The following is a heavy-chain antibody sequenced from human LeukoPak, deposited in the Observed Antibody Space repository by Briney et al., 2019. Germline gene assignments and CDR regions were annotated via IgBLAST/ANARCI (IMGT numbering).Heavy chain of an antibody. V-gene: IGHV3-48*02. Sequence: PGGSLRLSCVVSGITFSGYSMIWVRQAPGKGLEWLSFMTTSGNTIFYAESVKDRFTISRDNAKKSLYLQMNSLRDEDTAVYYCARVGGATAVPMYFEYWGQGTLVTVTS. J-gene: IGHJ4*02. CDR3: ARVGGATAVPMYFEY. D-gene: IGHD1-26*01. CDR1: GITFSGYS. CDR2: MTTSGNTI.